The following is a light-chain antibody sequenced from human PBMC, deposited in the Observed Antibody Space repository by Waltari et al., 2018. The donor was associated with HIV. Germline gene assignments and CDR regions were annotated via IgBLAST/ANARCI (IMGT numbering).Light chain of an antibody. CDR1: ILAEKY. V-gene: IGLV3-27*01. Sequence: SYGLTQPFSVSVSPGQTARITCSGDILAEKYARWFQQKPGQAPVLGMFKDTERPSGSPERFSGSTSGITITLTIIGAQVEDEADYYCYAAADNKAIFGGGTKLTVL. CDR2: KDT. J-gene: IGLJ2*01. CDR3: YAAADNKAI.